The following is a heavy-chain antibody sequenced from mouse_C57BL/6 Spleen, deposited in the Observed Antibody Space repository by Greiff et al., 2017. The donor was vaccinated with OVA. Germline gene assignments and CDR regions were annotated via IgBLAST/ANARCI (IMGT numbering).Heavy chain of an antibody. CDR2: INPNNGGT. CDR3: ARPLYYGSSYWFAY. Sequence: VQLQQSGPELVKPGASVKIPCKASGYTFTDYNMDWVKQSHGKSLEWIGDINPNNGGTIYNQKFKGKATLTVDKSSSTAYMELRSLTSEDTAVYYCARPLYYGSSYWFAYWGQGTLVTVSA. D-gene: IGHD1-1*01. V-gene: IGHV1-18*01. J-gene: IGHJ3*01. CDR1: GYTFTDYN.